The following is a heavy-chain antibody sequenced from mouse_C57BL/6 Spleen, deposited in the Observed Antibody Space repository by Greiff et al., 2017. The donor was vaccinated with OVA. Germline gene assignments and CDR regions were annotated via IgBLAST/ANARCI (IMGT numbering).Heavy chain of an antibody. D-gene: IGHD1-1*01. CDR2: IYPGSGST. Sequence: QVQLQQPGAELVKPGASVKMSCKASGYTFTSYWITWVKQRPGQGLEWIGDIYPGSGSTNYNEKFKSKATLTVDTSSSTAYMQLSSLTSEDSAVYYCARYFITTVVADYWGQGTTLTVSS. V-gene: IGHV1-55*01. CDR1: GYTFTSYW. CDR3: ARYFITTVVADY. J-gene: IGHJ2*01.